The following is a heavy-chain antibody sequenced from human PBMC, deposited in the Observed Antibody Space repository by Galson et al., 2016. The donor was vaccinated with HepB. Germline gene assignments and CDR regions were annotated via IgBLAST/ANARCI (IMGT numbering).Heavy chain of an antibody. D-gene: IGHD6-25*01. Sequence: SLRLSCAASGFSLSNYWMYWVRQVPGKGLVWVSRINSDGTGTTYADSVKGRCTISRDNAMNTLYLEMRGLSAEDTAVYYCARERAGYSSAWGQGTRVTVAS. V-gene: IGHV3-74*03. CDR1: GFSLSNYW. CDR2: INSDGTGT. CDR3: ARERAGYSSA. J-gene: IGHJ4*02.